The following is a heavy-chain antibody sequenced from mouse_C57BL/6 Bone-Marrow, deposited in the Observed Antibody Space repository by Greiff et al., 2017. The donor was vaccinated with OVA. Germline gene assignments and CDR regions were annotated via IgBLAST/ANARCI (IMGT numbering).Heavy chain of an antibody. CDR3: ARYPFITTRSMDY. V-gene: IGHV14-3*01. Sequence: VQLQQSVAELVRPGASVKLSCTASGFTIKNTYMHWVKQRPEQGLEWIGRIDPANGNTKYAPKFQGKATITADTSSNTAYLQLSSLTSADTAIYYCARYPFITTRSMDYWGQGTSVTVSS. CDR2: IDPANGNT. CDR1: GFTIKNTY. J-gene: IGHJ4*01. D-gene: IGHD1-1*01.